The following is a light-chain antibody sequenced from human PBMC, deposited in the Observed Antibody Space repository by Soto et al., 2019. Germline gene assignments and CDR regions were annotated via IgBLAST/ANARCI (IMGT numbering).Light chain of an antibody. Sequence: IVLTQSPGTLSLSPGERATLSCRASQSVSGSNLAWYQQKPGQAPRLVIYGASSRATGIPDRFSGSGSGTDFTLTISRLEPEDFAVYYCQQYGSSLTWTFGQGTKVDIK. V-gene: IGKV3-20*01. CDR1: QSVSGSN. J-gene: IGKJ1*01. CDR2: GAS. CDR3: QQYGSSLTWT.